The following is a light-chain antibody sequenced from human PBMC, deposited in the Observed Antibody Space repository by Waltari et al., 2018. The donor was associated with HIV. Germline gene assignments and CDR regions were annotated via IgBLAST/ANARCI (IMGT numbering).Light chain of an antibody. Sequence: QSALAQPASVSGSPGQSITISCTGPSSAAFNFVSWYQQRPGKAPKVIIYESKYRASGVSARFSASKSDSTASLTSSGLQTDDEAKYYCSAYTGRVSLFGGGTKLTVL. J-gene: IGLJ2*01. CDR1: SSAAFNF. CDR2: ESK. CDR3: SAYTGRVSL. V-gene: IGLV2-14*01.